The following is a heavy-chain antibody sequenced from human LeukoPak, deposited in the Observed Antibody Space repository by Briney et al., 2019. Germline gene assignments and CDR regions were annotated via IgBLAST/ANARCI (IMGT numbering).Heavy chain of an antibody. Sequence: GGSLRLSCAASGFTISSYWMNWVRQAPGKGLEWVANVDPDGSGKYYIDSVKGRFTVSRDNAKNSLYLQMNSLRAEDTAVYYCARKGWNYFYYYMDVWGKGTTVTVSS. CDR3: ARKGWNYFYYYMDV. CDR1: GFTISSYW. J-gene: IGHJ6*03. V-gene: IGHV3-7*01. CDR2: VDPDGSGK. D-gene: IGHD2-15*01.